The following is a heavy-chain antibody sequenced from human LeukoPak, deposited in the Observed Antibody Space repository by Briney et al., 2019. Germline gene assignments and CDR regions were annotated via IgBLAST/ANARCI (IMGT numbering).Heavy chain of an antibody. Sequence: PGGSLRLSCAASGFTFSSYAMSWVRQAPGKGLEWVSAITTSSGITYYADSVKGRFTISRDNSKSTLYLQMNSLRDDDSAAYFCARVYLERLTAGYFDHWGQGTQVTVSP. CDR2: ITTSSGIT. J-gene: IGHJ4*02. V-gene: IGHV3-23*01. CDR1: GFTFSSYA. CDR3: ARVYLERLTAGYFDH. D-gene: IGHD2-8*01.